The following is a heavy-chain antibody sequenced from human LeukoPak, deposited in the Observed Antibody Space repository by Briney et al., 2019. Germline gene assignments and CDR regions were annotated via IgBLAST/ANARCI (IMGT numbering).Heavy chain of an antibody. CDR2: INPNSGGT. V-gene: IGHV1-2*06. J-gene: IGHJ4*02. CDR1: GYTFTGYL. D-gene: IGHD3-16*02. CDR3: ARARRVSLSSYYFDY. Sequence: ASVTVSCKASGYTFTGYLMHWVGPAPAQGLEWMGRINPNSGGTNYAQKFQGRVTMTRDTSISTAYMELSRLRSDDTAVYYCARARRVSLSSYYFDYWGQGTLVTVSS.